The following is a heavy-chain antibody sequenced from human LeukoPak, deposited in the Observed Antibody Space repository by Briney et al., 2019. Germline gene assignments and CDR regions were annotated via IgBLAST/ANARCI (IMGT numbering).Heavy chain of an antibody. CDR3: ARDSYYDFWSGVYYYYYYMDV. CDR1: GFTFSSYS. Sequence: GGSLRLSCAASGFTFSSYSMNWVRQAPGKGLEWVSSISSSSSYIYYADSVKGRFTISRDNAKNSLYLQMNSLRAEDTAVYYCARDSYYDFWSGVYYYYYYMDVWGKGTTVTVSS. D-gene: IGHD3-3*01. J-gene: IGHJ6*03. V-gene: IGHV3-21*01. CDR2: ISSSSSYI.